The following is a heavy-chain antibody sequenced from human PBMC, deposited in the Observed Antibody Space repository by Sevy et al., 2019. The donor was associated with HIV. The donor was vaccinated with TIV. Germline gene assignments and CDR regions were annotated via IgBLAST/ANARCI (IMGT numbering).Heavy chain of an antibody. D-gene: IGHD4-17*01. J-gene: IGHJ4*02. CDR2: ISGSGGST. CDR3: AKRPETYDYGDYIDY. V-gene: IGHV3-23*01. Sequence: GGSLRLSCAASGFTFSSYAMSWVRQAPGKGLEWVSVISGSGGSTYYADSVKGRFTISRDNSKNTLYLQMNSLRAEDTAVYYCAKRPETYDYGDYIDYWGQGTLVTVSS. CDR1: GFTFSSYA.